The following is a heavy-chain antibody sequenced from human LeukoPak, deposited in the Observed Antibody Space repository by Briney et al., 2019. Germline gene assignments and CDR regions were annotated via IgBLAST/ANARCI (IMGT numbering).Heavy chain of an antibody. CDR2: ISGSGGST. J-gene: IGHJ4*02. Sequence: PGGSLRLSCAASEFSVGSNYMTWVRQAPGKGLEWVSAISGSGGSTYYADSVKGRFTISRDNSKNTLYLQMNSLRAEDTAVYYCAKDRSLWFGELVPYFDYWGQGTLVTVSS. CDR3: AKDRSLWFGELVPYFDY. D-gene: IGHD3-10*01. CDR1: EFSVGSNY. V-gene: IGHV3-23*01.